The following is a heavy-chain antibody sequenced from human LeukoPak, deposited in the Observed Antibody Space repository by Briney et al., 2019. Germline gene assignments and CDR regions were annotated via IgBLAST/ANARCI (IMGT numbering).Heavy chain of an antibody. D-gene: IGHD3-10*01. CDR2: ISYDGSNK. V-gene: IGHV3-30*04. Sequence: PGGSLRLSCAASEFTFSSYAMHWVRQAPGKGLEWVAVISYDGSNKYYADSVKGRFTISRDNSKNTLYLQMNSLRAEDTAVYYCAKLSITMVRGVIGPFDYWGQGTLVTVSS. CDR1: EFTFSSYA. CDR3: AKLSITMVRGVIGPFDY. J-gene: IGHJ4*02.